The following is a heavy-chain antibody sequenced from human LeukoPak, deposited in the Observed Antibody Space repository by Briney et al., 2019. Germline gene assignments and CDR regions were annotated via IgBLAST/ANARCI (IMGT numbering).Heavy chain of an antibody. Sequence: KPSETLSLTCAVSGGSINNYYWNWIRQPPGKGLEWIGSIYYSGSTYYNPSLKSRVTISVDTSKNQFSLRLSSVTAADTAVYYCARRRFLRGPDVVNPFDYWGQGTLVTVSS. J-gene: IGHJ4*02. CDR1: GGSINNYY. CDR3: ARRRFLRGPDVVNPFDY. V-gene: IGHV4-59*05. CDR2: IYYSGST. D-gene: IGHD5/OR15-5a*01.